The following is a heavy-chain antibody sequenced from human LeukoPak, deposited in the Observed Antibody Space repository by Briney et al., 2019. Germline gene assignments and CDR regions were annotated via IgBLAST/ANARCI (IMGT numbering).Heavy chain of an antibody. D-gene: IGHD3-9*01. CDR3: ASNLINYDILTGYFAAYYYYYYMDV. CDR1: GYTFTGYY. Sequence: SVKVSCKASGYTFTGYYMHWVRQAPGQGLEWMGGIIPIFGTANYAQKFQGRVTITADKSTSTAYMELSSLRSEDTAVYYCASNLINYDILTGYFAAYYYYYYMDVWGKGTTVTVSS. J-gene: IGHJ6*03. CDR2: IIPIFGTA. V-gene: IGHV1-69*06.